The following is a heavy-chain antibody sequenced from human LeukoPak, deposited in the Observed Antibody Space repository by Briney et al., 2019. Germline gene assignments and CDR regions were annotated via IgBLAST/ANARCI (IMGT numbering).Heavy chain of an antibody. J-gene: IGHJ4*02. CDR3: AKGRPVAGASGKGYFDY. Sequence: GGSLRLSCAASGFTFSSFGMHWVRPAPGKGLAWVAFIRFDGSNKYYEDSVKGRFTISRDDSKNTLYLQMNSLRAEDTAVYYCAKGRPVAGASGKGYFDYWGQGTLVTVSS. CDR1: GFTFSSFG. D-gene: IGHD6-19*01. V-gene: IGHV3-30*02. CDR2: IRFDGSNK.